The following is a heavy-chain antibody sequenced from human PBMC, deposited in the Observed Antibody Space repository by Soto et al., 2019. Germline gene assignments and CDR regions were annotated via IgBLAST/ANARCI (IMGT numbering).Heavy chain of an antibody. CDR2: IYNSGST. CDR1: GVSISDSRYH. CDR3: ARHESSGWYYFDY. D-gene: IGHD6-19*01. V-gene: IGHV4-61*05. Sequence: SETLSLTCSVPGVSISDSRYHWGWIRQPPGKGLEWIGYIYNSGSTNYNPSLKSRVTISVDMSKNQFSLKLNSVTAADTAVYYCARHESSGWYYFDYWGQGTPVTVSS. J-gene: IGHJ4*02.